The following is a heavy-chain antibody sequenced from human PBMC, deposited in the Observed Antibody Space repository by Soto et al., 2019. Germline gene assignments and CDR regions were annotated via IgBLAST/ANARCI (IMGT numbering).Heavy chain of an antibody. J-gene: IGHJ4*02. D-gene: IGHD3-3*01. V-gene: IGHV3-74*01. Sequence: VGSLRLSFAASGFTLSNHWMHWVRQAPGKGLVWVSSIHGGGSGSSYADSVKGRFTSTSDNAENTLHLQMNGLRGEDSAIYYWVRGTRAWRGMDDWGRGNLVTVYS. CDR2: IHGGGSGS. CDR3: VRGTRAWRGMDD. CDR1: GFTLSNHW.